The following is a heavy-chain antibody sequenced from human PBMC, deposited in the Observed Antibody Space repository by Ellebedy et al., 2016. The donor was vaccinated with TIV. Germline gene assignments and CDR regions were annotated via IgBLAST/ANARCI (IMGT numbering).Heavy chain of an antibody. CDR2: INHSGST. V-gene: IGHV4-34*01. J-gene: IGHJ5*02. CDR1: GGSFSGYY. CDR3: AGRGNWFDP. Sequence: MPSETLSLTCAVYGGSFSGYYWSWIRQPPGKGLEWIGEINHSGSTNYNPSLKSRVTVSVDTSKNQFSLKLSSVTAADTAVYYCAGRGNWFDPWGQGTLVTVSS. D-gene: IGHD1-26*01.